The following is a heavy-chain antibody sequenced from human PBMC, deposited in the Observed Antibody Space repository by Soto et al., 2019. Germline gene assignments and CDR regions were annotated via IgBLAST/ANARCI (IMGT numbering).Heavy chain of an antibody. CDR3: ARHPGDRGRGYFDL. D-gene: IGHD7-27*01. Sequence: SETLSLTCTVSGGSISSYYWSWIRQPPGKGLEWIGYIYYSGSTNYNPSLKSRVTISVDTSKNQFSLKLSSVTAADTAVYYCARHPGDRGRGYFDLWGRGTLVTVSS. V-gene: IGHV4-59*08. CDR1: GGSISSYY. CDR2: IYYSGST. J-gene: IGHJ2*01.